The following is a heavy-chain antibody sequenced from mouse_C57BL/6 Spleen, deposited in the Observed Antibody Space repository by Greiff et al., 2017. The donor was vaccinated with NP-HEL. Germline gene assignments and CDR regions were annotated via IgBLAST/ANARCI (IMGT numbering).Heavy chain of an antibody. J-gene: IGHJ4*01. CDR2: INPNNGGT. CDR1: GYTFTDYY. V-gene: IGHV1-26*01. Sequence: EVQLQQSGPELVKPGASVKISCKASGYTFTDYYMNWVKQSHGKSLEWIGDINPNNGGTSYNQKFKGKATLTVDKSSSTAYMELRSLTSEDSAVYYCARRGYVIYYYAMDYWGQRTSVTVSS. CDR3: ARRGYVIYYYAMDY. D-gene: IGHD3-1*01.